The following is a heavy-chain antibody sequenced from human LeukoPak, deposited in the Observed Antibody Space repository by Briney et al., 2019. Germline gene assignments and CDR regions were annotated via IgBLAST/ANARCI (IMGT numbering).Heavy chain of an antibody. V-gene: IGHV4-59*01. D-gene: IGHD3-16*01. J-gene: IGHJ4*02. CDR2: FYNSGRS. Sequence: SEALSLTCTVSDDSISDYYRGWIRQPPGKGLEWIGYFYNSGRSTYNPSLKSRVTISADTSKNHFSLKLNSVTTADTAVYYCTRGTGWLIDYWGQGILVTVSS. CDR3: TRGTGWLIDY. CDR1: DDSISDYY.